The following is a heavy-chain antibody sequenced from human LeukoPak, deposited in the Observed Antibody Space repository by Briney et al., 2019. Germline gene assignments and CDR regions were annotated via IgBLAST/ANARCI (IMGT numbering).Heavy chain of an antibody. Sequence: ASVKVSCKASGYAFTGYYMHWVRQAPGQGLEWMGWINPNSGGTNYAQKFQGRVTMTRDTSISTAYMELSRLRSDDTAVYYCVRDRYYYDSSDFDYWGQGTLVTVSS. CDR1: GYAFTGYY. J-gene: IGHJ4*02. D-gene: IGHD3-22*01. CDR3: VRDRYYYDSSDFDY. CDR2: INPNSGGT. V-gene: IGHV1-2*02.